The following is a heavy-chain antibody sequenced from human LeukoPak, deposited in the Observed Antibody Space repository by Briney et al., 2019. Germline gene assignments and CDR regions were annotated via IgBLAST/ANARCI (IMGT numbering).Heavy chain of an antibody. D-gene: IGHD6-13*01. CDR3: ARQIAAAGYYYYGMDV. V-gene: IGHV5-10-1*01. CDR1: GHSFTSYW. J-gene: IGHJ6*04. CDR2: IDPSDSYT. Sequence: SGESLKISCKRSGHSFTSYWISWVRQMPGKGLEWMGRIDPSDSYTNYSPSFQGHVTISADKSISTAYLQWSSLKASDTAMYYCARQIAAAGYYYYGMDVWGKGTTVTVSS.